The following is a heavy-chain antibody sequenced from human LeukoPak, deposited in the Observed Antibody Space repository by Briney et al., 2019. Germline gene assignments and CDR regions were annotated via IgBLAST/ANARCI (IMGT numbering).Heavy chain of an antibody. D-gene: IGHD5-18*01. CDR2: IYSGGST. CDR1: GFTVSSNY. V-gene: IGHV3-66*02. Sequence: GGSLRLSCAASGFTVSSNYMSWVRQAPGKGLEWVSVIYSGGSTYYADSVKGRFTFSRDNSKNTLYLQMNSLRAEDTAVYYCARDIYSYGWGWFDPWGQGTLVTVSS. CDR3: ARDIYSYGWGWFDP. J-gene: IGHJ5*02.